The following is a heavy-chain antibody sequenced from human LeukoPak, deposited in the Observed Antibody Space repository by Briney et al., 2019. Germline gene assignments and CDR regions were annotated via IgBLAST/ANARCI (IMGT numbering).Heavy chain of an antibody. CDR2: IYYSGST. V-gene: IGHV4-39*07. D-gene: IGHD3-16*02. Sequence: PSETLSLTCTVSGGSIGSSSYYWGWIRQPPGKGLEWIGSIYYSGSTYYNPSLKSRVTISVDTSKNQFSLKLSSVTAADTAVYYCARDPDVIDGQLHPFGSYFDYWGQGTLVTVSS. CDR1: GGSIGSSSYY. CDR3: ARDPDVIDGQLHPFGSYFDY. J-gene: IGHJ4*02.